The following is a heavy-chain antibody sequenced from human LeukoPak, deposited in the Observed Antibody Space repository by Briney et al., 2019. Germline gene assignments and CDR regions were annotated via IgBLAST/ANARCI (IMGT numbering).Heavy chain of an antibody. CDR2: VYYTGST. CDR3: ARGNYGSGTYYNDY. V-gene: IGHV4-59*01. CDR1: GGSISSYY. J-gene: IGHJ4*02. Sequence: SETLSLTCTVSGGSISSYYWSWIRQPPGKELEWIGYVYYTGSTNYNPSLKSRVTTSIDTSKKQFSLKLSSVTAADTAVYYCARGNYGSGTYYNDYWGQGTLVTVSS. D-gene: IGHD3-10*01.